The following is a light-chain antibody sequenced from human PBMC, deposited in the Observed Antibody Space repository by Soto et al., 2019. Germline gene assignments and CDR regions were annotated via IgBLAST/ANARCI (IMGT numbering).Light chain of an antibody. CDR1: HNINEN. CDR3: HQYGGSPGT. J-gene: IGKJ1*01. CDR2: DAS. Sequence: IVMTQSPATLSVSPGERATLSCRASHNINENLAWYQQKPGQAPRLLIYDASSRATGVPDRFSGSGSGTDFALTISRLEPEDFAVYYCHQYGGSPGTLGQGTKVEIK. V-gene: IGKV3-20*01.